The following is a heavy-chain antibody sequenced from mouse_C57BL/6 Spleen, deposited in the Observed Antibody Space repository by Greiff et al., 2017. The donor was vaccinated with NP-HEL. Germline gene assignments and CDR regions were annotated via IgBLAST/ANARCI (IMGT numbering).Heavy chain of an antibody. CDR3: ARSGLLRIDY. D-gene: IGHD1-1*01. J-gene: IGHJ2*01. CDR1: GYTFTDYY. Sequence: VQLQQSGPELVKPGASVKISCKASGYTFTDYYMNWVKQSHGKSLEWIGDINPNNGGTSYNQKFKGKATLTVDKSSSTAYMELRSLTSEDSAVYYCARSGLLRIDYWGQGTTLTVSS. V-gene: IGHV1-26*01. CDR2: INPNNGGT.